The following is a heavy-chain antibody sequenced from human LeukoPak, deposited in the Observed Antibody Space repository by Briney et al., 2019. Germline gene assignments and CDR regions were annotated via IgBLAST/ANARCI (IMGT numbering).Heavy chain of an antibody. CDR3: ARDTDP. V-gene: IGHV4-34*01. CDR2: IYYSGST. CDR1: GGSFSGYY. Sequence: PSETLSLTCAVYGGSFSGYYWSWIRQPPGKGLEWIGSIYYSGSTYYNPSLKSRVTISVDTSKNQFSLKLSSVTAADTAVYYCARDTDPWGQGTLVTVSS. J-gene: IGHJ5*02.